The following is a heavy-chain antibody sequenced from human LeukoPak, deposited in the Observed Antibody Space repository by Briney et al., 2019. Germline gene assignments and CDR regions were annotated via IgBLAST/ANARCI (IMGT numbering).Heavy chain of an antibody. D-gene: IGHD3-10*01. Sequence: GGSLRLSCAASGFTFSSYAKSWVRQAPGKGLEWVANIKQDGSEKYYVDSVKGRFTISRDNAKNSLYLQMNSLRAEDTAVYYCARVMGSGSFRRVQDYYGMDVWGQGTTVTVSS. J-gene: IGHJ6*02. CDR1: GFTFSSYA. V-gene: IGHV3-7*01. CDR3: ARVMGSGSFRRVQDYYGMDV. CDR2: IKQDGSEK.